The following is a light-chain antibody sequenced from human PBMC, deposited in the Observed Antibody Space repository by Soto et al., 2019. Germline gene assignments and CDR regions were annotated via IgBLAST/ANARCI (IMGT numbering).Light chain of an antibody. CDR1: QSVSSN. Sequence: EIVMTQSPATLSVSPGERATLSCRASQSVSSNLAWYQQKPGQAPRLLIYGASTRATGIPARFSGSGSGTEFTLTISSLQSEYFAVYYSQQYNNWGTFGQGTKVEIK. CDR2: GAS. CDR3: QQYNNWGT. V-gene: IGKV3-15*01. J-gene: IGKJ1*01.